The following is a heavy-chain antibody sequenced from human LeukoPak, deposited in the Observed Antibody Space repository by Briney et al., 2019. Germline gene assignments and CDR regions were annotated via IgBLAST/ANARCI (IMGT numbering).Heavy chain of an antibody. D-gene: IGHD3-3*01. J-gene: IGHJ4*02. CDR3: ARELAWSGFDY. CDR2: ISYDGSNK. CDR1: GFTFSSYA. V-gene: IGHV3-30-3*01. Sequence: PGGSLRLSCAASGFTFSSYAMHWVRQAPGKGLEWVAVISYDGSNKYYADSVKGRFTIPRDNAKNSLYLQMNSLRAEDTAVYYCARELAWSGFDYWGQGTLVTVSS.